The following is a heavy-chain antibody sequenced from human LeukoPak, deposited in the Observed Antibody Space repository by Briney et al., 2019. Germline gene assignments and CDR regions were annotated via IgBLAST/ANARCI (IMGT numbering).Heavy chain of an antibody. CDR3: ARGAQRRIPSYY. Sequence: ASETLSLTCAVYGGSFSGYYWSWIRQPPGKGLEWIGEINHSGSTNYNPSLKSRVTISVDTSKNQFSLKLSSVTAADTAVYYCARGAQRRIPSYYWGQGTLVTVSS. J-gene: IGHJ4*02. V-gene: IGHV4-34*01. CDR1: GGSFSGYY. D-gene: IGHD5-24*01. CDR2: INHSGST.